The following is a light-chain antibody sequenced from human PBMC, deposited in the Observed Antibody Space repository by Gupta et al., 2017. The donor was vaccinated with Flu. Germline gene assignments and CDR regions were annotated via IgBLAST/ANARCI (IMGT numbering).Light chain of an antibody. V-gene: IGKV3-20*01. CDR1: QSVSSSY. CDR2: GAS. CDR3: QQYGSSPPRYT. Sequence: LSLSPGERATLSCRASQSVSSSYLAWYQQKPGQAPRLLIYGASSRATGIPDRLSGSGSGTDFTLTISRLEPEDFAVYYCQQYGSSPPRYTFGQGTKLEIK. J-gene: IGKJ2*01.